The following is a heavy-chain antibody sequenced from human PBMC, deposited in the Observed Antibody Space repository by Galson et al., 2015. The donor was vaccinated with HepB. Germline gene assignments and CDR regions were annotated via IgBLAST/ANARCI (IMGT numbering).Heavy chain of an antibody. V-gene: IGHV1-46*03. CDR1: GYTFTSYY. Sequence: CKASGYTFTSYYMHWVRQAPGQGLEWMGIINPSGGSTSYAQKFQGRVTMTRDTSTSTVYMELSSLRSEDTAVYYCARTTPYYYDSSGYAFDIWGQGTMVTVSS. CDR2: INPSGGST. J-gene: IGHJ3*02. CDR3: ARTTPYYYDSSGYAFDI. D-gene: IGHD3-22*01.